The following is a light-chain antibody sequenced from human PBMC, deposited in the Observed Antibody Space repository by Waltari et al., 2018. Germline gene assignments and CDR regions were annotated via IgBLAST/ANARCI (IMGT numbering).Light chain of an antibody. CDR3: CSYAGSYTFEI. CDR2: DVS. Sequence: GYNYVSWYQQHPGKAPKLMIYDVSKRPSGVPDRFPGSKSGNTASLTISGLQAEDEADYYCCSYAGSYTFEIFGTGTKVTVL. V-gene: IGLV2-11*01. J-gene: IGLJ1*01. CDR1: GYNY.